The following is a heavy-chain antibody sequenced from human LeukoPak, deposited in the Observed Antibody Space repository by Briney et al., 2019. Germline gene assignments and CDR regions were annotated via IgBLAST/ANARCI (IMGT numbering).Heavy chain of an antibody. D-gene: IGHD4-23*01. CDR3: ARRGDGGRSFDY. J-gene: IGHJ4*02. CDR2: IYSGGNT. Sequence: GGSLRLSCAASGFTVSSNYLSWVRQAPGEGLECVSVIYSGGNTYYADSVKGRFTISRDNSKNTLFLQMNSLRAEDTAVYYCARRGDGGRSFDYWGQGTLVTVSS. V-gene: IGHV3-53*01. CDR1: GFTVSSNY.